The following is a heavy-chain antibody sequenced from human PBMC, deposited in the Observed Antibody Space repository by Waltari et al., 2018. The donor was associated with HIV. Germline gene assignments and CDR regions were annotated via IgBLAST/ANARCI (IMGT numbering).Heavy chain of an antibody. CDR2: INHSGST. J-gene: IGHJ5*02. D-gene: IGHD6-19*01. Sequence: QVQLQQRGAGLLKPSETMTLTCAVYGGTFSGYKWSWIRQPPGKGLEWIGEINHSGSTNYNPSLKSRVTISVDTSKNQFSLKLSSVTAADTAVYYCARQREAVAGRGGGWFDPWGQGTLVTVSS. CDR3: ARQREAVAGRGGGWFDP. CDR1: GGTFSGYK. V-gene: IGHV4-34*01.